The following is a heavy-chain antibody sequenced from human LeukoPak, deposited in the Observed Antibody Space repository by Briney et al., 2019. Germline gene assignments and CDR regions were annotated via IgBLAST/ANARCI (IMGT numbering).Heavy chain of an antibody. CDR3: IKDMGFDLLKDAFHV. D-gene: IGHD3-9*01. CDR1: GFSLEDYA. CDR2: ISWDSGSQ. Sequence: GRSLRLSCVGSGFSLEDYAMHWFRQVPGKGLEWVSSISWDSGSQAYTDSVKGRFTISRDNDKNSLYLQMNSLRLEDTAFYYCIKDMGFDLLKDAFHVWGQGTLVTVSS. J-gene: IGHJ3*01. V-gene: IGHV3-9*01.